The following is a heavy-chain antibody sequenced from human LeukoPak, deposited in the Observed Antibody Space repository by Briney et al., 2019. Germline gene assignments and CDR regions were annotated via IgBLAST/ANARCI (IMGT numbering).Heavy chain of an antibody. D-gene: IGHD3-22*01. Sequence: ASVKVSCKASGYTFTGYYMHWVRQAPGQGLEWMGWINPNSGGTNHAQKFQGRVTMTRDTSISTAYMELSRLRSDDTAVYYCARGRNYYDSSGYYYEGDAFDIWGQGTMVTVSS. V-gene: IGHV1-2*02. CDR3: ARGRNYYDSSGYYYEGDAFDI. CDR2: INPNSGGT. CDR1: GYTFTGYY. J-gene: IGHJ3*02.